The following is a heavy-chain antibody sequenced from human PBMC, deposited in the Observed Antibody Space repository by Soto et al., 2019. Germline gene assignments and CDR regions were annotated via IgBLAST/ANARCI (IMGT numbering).Heavy chain of an antibody. J-gene: IGHJ5*02. CDR2: INHSGST. V-gene: IGHV4-34*01. CDR1: GGSFSGYY. D-gene: IGHD3-16*02. CDR3: ARGGYVWGSYRPAGFDP. Sequence: PSEILSLTCAVYGGSFSGYYWSWIRQPPGKGLEWIGEINHSGSTNYNPSLKSRVTISVDTSKNQFSLKLSSVTAADTAVYYCARGGYVWGSYRPAGFDPWGQGTLVTVSS.